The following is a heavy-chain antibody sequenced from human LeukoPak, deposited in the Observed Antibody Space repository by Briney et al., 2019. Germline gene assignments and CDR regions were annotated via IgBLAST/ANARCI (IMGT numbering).Heavy chain of an antibody. V-gene: IGHV3-9*03. CDR2: ISWNSGSI. Sequence: PGRSLRLSCAASGFTFDDYAMHWVRQAPGKGLEWVSGISWNSGSIGYADSVKGRLTISRDNAKNSLYLQMNSLRAADMALSYREKGQYYFWSGNVFDYGGREPLATFSS. CDR3: EKGQYYFWSGNVFDY. D-gene: IGHD3-3*01. J-gene: IGHJ4*02. CDR1: GFTFDDYA.